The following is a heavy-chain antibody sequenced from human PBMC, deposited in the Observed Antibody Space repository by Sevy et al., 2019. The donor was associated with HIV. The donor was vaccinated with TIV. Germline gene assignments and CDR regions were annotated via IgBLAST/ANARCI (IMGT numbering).Heavy chain of an antibody. Sequence: GGSLRLSCAASGFTFSDYYMSWIRQAPGKGLEWVSYMSSGTSYTNYADSVKGRFTISRDNSKNTLYLQMNSLRAEDTAVYYCAKVDYYYYGMDVWGQGTTVTVSS. J-gene: IGHJ6*02. CDR2: MSSGTSYT. V-gene: IGHV3-11*05. CDR1: GFTFSDYY. CDR3: AKVDYYYYGMDV.